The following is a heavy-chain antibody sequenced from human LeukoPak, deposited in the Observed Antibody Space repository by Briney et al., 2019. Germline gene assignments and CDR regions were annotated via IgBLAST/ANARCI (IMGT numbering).Heavy chain of an antibody. Sequence: GGSLRLSCTVSGFTLSSYEMTWFHQAPGKGLEWVSTISGSDSSTHYADSVKGRFTISRDNSKNTLYLQMNSLRADDTAVYYCAKDRGELRGEKFVSWGQGTLVTVSS. V-gene: IGHV3-23*01. J-gene: IGHJ4*02. D-gene: IGHD1-26*01. CDR3: AKDRGELRGEKFVS. CDR2: ISGSDSST. CDR1: GFTLSSYE.